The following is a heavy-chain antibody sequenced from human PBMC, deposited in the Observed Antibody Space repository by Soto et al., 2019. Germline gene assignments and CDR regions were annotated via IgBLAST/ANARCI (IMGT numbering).Heavy chain of an antibody. CDR3: AKSGLFDSSGYHHPHSDS. CDR1: GFTFSSYA. CDR2: ISGSANIA. D-gene: IGHD3-22*01. J-gene: IGHJ4*02. Sequence: PGGSLRLSCAASGFTFSSYAMSWVRQAPGKGLEWVAGISGSANIAYYADSVKGRFTIARGNSNSTLFLQMNSLKAEDTAVYYCAKSGLFDSSGYHHPHSDSWGPGALVTVSS. V-gene: IGHV3-23*01.